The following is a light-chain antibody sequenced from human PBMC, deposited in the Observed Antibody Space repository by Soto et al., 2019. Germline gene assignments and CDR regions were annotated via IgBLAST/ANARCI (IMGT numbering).Light chain of an antibody. CDR1: SSNIGAGYD. J-gene: IGLJ3*02. V-gene: IGLV1-40*01. Sequence: QSVLTQPPSMSGAPGQRVTISCTGSSSNIGAGYDVPWYQHLPGTAPKLLIYGNTNRPSGVPDRFSGSKSGNSASLAITWLQAEDEADYYCQSHDSSLNSWVFGGGTKLTVL. CDR2: GNT. CDR3: QSHDSSLNSWV.